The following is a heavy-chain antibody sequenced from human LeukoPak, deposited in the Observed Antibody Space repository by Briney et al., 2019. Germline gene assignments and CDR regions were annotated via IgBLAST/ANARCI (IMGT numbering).Heavy chain of an antibody. V-gene: IGHV3-48*01. D-gene: IGHD3-22*01. Sequence: GGSLTLSCAASGFTFSSYSTNWVRQAPGKGLEWVSYISSSSSTIYYADSVKGRFTISRDNAKNSLYLQMNSLRAEDTAVYYCAKEVDYYDSSGYHEGAFDIWGQGTMVSVSS. CDR3: AKEVDYYDSSGYHEGAFDI. CDR1: GFTFSSYS. CDR2: ISSSSSTI. J-gene: IGHJ3*02.